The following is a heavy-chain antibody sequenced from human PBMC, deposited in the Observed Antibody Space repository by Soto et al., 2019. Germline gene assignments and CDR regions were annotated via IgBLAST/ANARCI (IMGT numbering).Heavy chain of an antibody. CDR3: ARERRITIFGGDLDY. V-gene: IGHV3-23*01. Sequence: GGSLRLSCAASGFTFSSYAMSWVRQAPGKGLEWVAAISGNGGSTYYADSVKGRFTISRDNSKNTLYLQMNSLRAEDTAVYYCARERRITIFGGDLDYWGQGTLVTVSS. CDR1: GFTFSSYA. CDR2: ISGNGGST. J-gene: IGHJ4*02. D-gene: IGHD3-3*01.